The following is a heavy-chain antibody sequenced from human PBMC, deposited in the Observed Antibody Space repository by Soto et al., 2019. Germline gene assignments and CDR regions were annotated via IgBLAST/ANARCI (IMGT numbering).Heavy chain of an antibody. CDR3: ARLITIFVVGLGAVPYYMDV. V-gene: IGHV4-59*08. J-gene: IGHJ6*03. D-gene: IGHD3-3*01. Sequence: LSLTCTVSGGSISSYYWSWIRQPPGKGLEWIGYIYYSGSTNYNPSLKSRVTISVDTSKNQFSLKLSSVTAADTAVYYCARLITIFVVGLGAVPYYMDVWGKGTTVTVSS. CDR1: GGSISSYY. CDR2: IYYSGST.